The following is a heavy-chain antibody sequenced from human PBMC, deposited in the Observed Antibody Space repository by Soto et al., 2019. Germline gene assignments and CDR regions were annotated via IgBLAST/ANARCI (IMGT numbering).Heavy chain of an antibody. CDR2: ISRSADST. J-gene: IGHJ4*02. Sequence: VQLLESGGGLVQPGGSLRLSCAASGFTFSSYAMSWVRQAPGKGLEWVAAISRSADSTYYGDSVEGRFTISRDNAKNTLYLQMNSLRVEDTAVYYCAKSRNTYADPFEYWGQGTLVTVSS. CDR3: AKSRNTYADPFEY. CDR1: GFTFSSYA. V-gene: IGHV3-23*01. D-gene: IGHD5-18*01.